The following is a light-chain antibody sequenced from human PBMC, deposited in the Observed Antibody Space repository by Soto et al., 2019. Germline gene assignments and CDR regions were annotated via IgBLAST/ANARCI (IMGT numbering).Light chain of an antibody. CDR3: QTWGTGIVA. J-gene: IGLJ2*01. V-gene: IGLV4-69*01. CDR2: VNSDGTH. Sequence: QLVLTQSPSASASLGASVKLTCTLSSGHSSYVIAWHQQLPQKGPRYLMKVNSDGTHDKGDGIPDRFSGSSSGAERYLTISSLQSEDEAAYYCQTWGTGIVAFGGGTKLTVL. CDR1: SGHSSYV.